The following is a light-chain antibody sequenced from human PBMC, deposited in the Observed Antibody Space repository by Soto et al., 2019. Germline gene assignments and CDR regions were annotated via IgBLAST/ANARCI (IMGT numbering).Light chain of an antibody. CDR1: QNIHTW. Sequence: DIQMTQSPSTLAASIGDRVNITCRASQNIHTWLAWYQQRPGKAPKLLIYDASTLESGVPSRFSGGGSGTEFSLTVSSLQPDECATYYCQQYDTDWTFGLGTKVEIQ. V-gene: IGKV1-5*01. CDR2: DAS. CDR3: QQYDTDWT. J-gene: IGKJ1*01.